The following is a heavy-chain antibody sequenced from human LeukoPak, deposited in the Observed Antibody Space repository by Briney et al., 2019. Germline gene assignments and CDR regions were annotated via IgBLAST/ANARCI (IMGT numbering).Heavy chain of an antibody. Sequence: ASVKVSCKASGYTFTGYYMHWVRQAPGQGLEWMGWISPNSGGTNYAQKFQGWVTMTRDTSISTAYMELSSLKSDDTAMYYCARSPFLEYLEPTYMDVWGKGTSVIVSS. D-gene: IGHD3-3*02. CDR3: ARSPFLEYLEPTYMDV. J-gene: IGHJ6*03. CDR1: GYTFTGYY. V-gene: IGHV1-2*04. CDR2: ISPNSGGT.